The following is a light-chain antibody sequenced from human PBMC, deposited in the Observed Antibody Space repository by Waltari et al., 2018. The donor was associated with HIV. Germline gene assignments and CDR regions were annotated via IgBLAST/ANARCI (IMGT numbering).Light chain of an antibody. CDR1: QAIRNA. Sequence: DIQMTQSPSPLSASVADRVAITCRASQAIRNALGWYQQKPGEAPKRLIYAASTLQNGVSSRFSGSGSGTEFTLTITSLQPEDVATYYCLQHNDYPRTFGQGTKVEIK. CDR3: LQHNDYPRT. J-gene: IGKJ2*01. CDR2: AAS. V-gene: IGKV1-17*01.